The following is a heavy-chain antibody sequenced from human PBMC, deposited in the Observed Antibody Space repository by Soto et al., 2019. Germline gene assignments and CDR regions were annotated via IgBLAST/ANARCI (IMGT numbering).Heavy chain of an antibody. Sequence: GGSLGLSCAASGFTFSTYAMSWVRQAPGKGLEWVSAISGGGGSTYYADSVKGRFTISRDNSKNTLYLQMNSLRVEDTAVYYCAKDDYGDRAEYFQNWGQGTLVTVSS. D-gene: IGHD4-17*01. CDR1: GFTFSTYA. CDR3: AKDDYGDRAEYFQN. J-gene: IGHJ1*01. CDR2: ISGGGGST. V-gene: IGHV3-23*01.